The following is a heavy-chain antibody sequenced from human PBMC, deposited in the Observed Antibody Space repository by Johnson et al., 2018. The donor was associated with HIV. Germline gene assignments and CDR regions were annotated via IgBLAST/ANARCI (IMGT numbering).Heavy chain of an antibody. Sequence: QVQLVESGGGVVKPGRSLRLSCAASGFTFSSYAMHWVRQAPGKGLEWVSLISNDGSSKSHGESEKGRVTISGDTPNNTRHLQLSIQRARTTVTILDAFDIWGQGTVVAVSS. CDR3: AFDI. V-gene: IGHV3-30-3*01. CDR1: GFTFSSYA. J-gene: IGHJ3*02. CDR2: ISNDGSSK. D-gene: IGHD4-17*01.